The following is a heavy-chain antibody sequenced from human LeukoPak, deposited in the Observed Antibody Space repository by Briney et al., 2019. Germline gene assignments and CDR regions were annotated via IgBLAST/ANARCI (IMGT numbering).Heavy chain of an antibody. D-gene: IGHD4-17*01. CDR2: ISSSSSYI. J-gene: IGHJ4*02. Sequence: GGSLRLSCVDSGFTFSTYSMNWVRQAPGRGLEWVSSISSSSSYIYYGDSVKGRFTISRDNAKNSLYLQMNSLRAEDTAVYYCARDGAVTNGRYFDYWGQGTLVTVSS. CDR3: ARDGAVTNGRYFDY. V-gene: IGHV3-21*01. CDR1: GFTFSTYS.